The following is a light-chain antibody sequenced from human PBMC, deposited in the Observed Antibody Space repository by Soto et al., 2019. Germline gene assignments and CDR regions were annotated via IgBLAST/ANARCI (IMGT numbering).Light chain of an antibody. CDR3: QQYGRSPT. Sequence: SAYTVSLKKGERASLSCRASQSVSSNYLAWYQQKLGQAPRLLIYDASRRATGIPDRFSGSGSGTDFTLTISRLEPEDFVVYYCQQYGRSPTFGQGTKADIK. J-gene: IGKJ1*01. CDR2: DAS. V-gene: IGKV3-20*01. CDR1: QSVSSNY.